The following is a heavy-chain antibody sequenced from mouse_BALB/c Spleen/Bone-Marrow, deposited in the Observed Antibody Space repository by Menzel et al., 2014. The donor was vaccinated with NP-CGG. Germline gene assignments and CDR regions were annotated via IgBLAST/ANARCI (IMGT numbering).Heavy chain of an antibody. D-gene: IGHD1-1*01. V-gene: IGHV1-82*01. CDR3: ASGSSSFAY. CDR2: IYPGDGDA. Sequence: LVESGPELVKPGASVKVSCKASGYAFSSSWMNWVKQRPGQGLEWIGRIYPGDGDANYNGKFKGKATLTAGKSSSTAYMQLSSLTSVDSAVYFCASGSSSFAYWGQGTLVTVSA. CDR1: GYAFSSSW. J-gene: IGHJ3*01.